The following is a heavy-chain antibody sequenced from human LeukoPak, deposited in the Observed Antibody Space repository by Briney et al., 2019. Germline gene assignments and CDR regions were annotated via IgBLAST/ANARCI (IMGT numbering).Heavy chain of an antibody. J-gene: IGHJ4*02. Sequence: GGSLRLSCAASGLTFSSHWMHWVRQAPGKGLVWVSRITNDGSSTTYADSVKGRFTISRDNSKNTLYLQMNSLRAEDTAVYYCARAGNLYCSGGSCYSFDYWGQGTLVTVSS. CDR2: ITNDGSST. D-gene: IGHD2-15*01. CDR3: ARAGNLYCSGGSCYSFDY. CDR1: GLTFSSHW. V-gene: IGHV3-74*01.